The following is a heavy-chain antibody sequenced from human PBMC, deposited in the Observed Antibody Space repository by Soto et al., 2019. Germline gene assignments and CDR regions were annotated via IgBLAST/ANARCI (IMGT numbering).Heavy chain of an antibody. CDR2: VSGTGGKT. D-gene: IGHD2-21*01. CDR1: GLAFSIYA. CDR3: AKARDGDYGGNSHPFDY. V-gene: IGHV3-23*01. Sequence: EVHLSESGGGLAQPGGSLRLSCAASGLAFSIYAMTWVRQAPGKGLEWVATVSGTGGKTYYADSVQGRFTISRDNSKNTLHLQMNSLRADDTALYYCAKARDGDYGGNSHPFDYWGQGTLVTVSS. J-gene: IGHJ4*02.